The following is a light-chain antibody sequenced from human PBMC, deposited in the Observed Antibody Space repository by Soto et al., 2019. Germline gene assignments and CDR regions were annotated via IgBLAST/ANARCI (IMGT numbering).Light chain of an antibody. CDR3: QRRHGP. CDR2: TAS. J-gene: IGKJ1*01. Sequence: DIQMTQSPSSLSASVGDRVTITCRASQSISSYLNWYRQKPGKAPKLLIYTASNLQSGVPSRFSGSGSGTDFTLTISSLQPEDFATYYCQRRHGPFGQGTKLDIK. V-gene: IGKV1-39*01. CDR1: QSISSY.